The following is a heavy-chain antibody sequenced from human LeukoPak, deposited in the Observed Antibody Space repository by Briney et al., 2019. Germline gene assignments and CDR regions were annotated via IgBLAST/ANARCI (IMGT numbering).Heavy chain of an antibody. Sequence: NAGGSLRLSCAASGFTFPNAWMSWLRQAPGKGLEWAGHIKSRTDGGTTDYAAPVKGRFTISRDDSENTLYLQMNSLKTEDTAVYYCATPGRIPEAANWFDPWGQGTLVTVSS. V-gene: IGHV3-15*01. CDR3: ATPGRIPEAANWFDP. D-gene: IGHD6-13*01. CDR1: GFTFPNAW. CDR2: IKSRTDGGTT. J-gene: IGHJ5*02.